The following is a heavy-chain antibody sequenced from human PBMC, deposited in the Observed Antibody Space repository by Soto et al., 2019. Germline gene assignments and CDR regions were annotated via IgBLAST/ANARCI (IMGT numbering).Heavy chain of an antibody. D-gene: IGHD3-22*01. V-gene: IGHV1-69*10. J-gene: IGHJ4*02. CDR3: ARERSRYDRSGYYRPDY. CDR2: IIPILGTP. Sequence: SVKVSCKASGDTFSSYAISWVRQAPGQGLEWMGGIIPILGTPNYAQKFQGRVTITADKSTSTAYMELSSLRSEDTAVYYCARERSRYDRSGYYRPDYWGQGTLVTVSS. CDR1: GDTFSSYA.